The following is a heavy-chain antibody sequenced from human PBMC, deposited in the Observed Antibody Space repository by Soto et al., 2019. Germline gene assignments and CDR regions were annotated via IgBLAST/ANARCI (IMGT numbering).Heavy chain of an antibody. CDR2: INAGNGNT. Sequence: GASVKVSCKASGYTFTSYAMHWVRQAPGQRLEWMGWINAGNGNTKFSQKFQGRVTITRDTSASTAYLELSSLRSEDTVVFYCARGVGTYYYGSGSYYSVWGQGTTVTVSS. V-gene: IGHV1-3*01. CDR3: ARGVGTYYYGSGSYYSV. D-gene: IGHD3-10*01. J-gene: IGHJ6*02. CDR1: GYTFTSYA.